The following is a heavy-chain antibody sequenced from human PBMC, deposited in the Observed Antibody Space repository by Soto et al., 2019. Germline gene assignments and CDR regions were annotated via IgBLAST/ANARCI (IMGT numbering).Heavy chain of an antibody. CDR2: ISWNSGSI. V-gene: IGHV3-9*01. CDR3: AIDAYGDYPYFDY. D-gene: IGHD4-17*01. J-gene: IGHJ4*02. CDR1: GFTFDDYA. Sequence: EVQLVESGGGLVQPGRSLRLSCAASGFTFDDYAMHWVRQAPGKGLEWVSGISWNSGSIGYADSVKGRLTISRDNAKNSLYLQMNSLRAEDTALYYCAIDAYGDYPYFDYWGQGTLVTVSS.